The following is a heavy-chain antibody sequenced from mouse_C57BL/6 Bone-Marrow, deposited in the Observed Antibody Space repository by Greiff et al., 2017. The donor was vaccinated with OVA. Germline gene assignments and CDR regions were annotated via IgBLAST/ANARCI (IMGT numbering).Heavy chain of an antibody. Sequence: QVQLKESGAELMKPGASVKLSCKATGYTFTGYWIEWVKQRPGHGLEWIGEILPGSGSTNYNEKFKGKATFTADTSSNTAYMQLSGLTTEDSAIYYCACYYYGRFAYWGQGTLVTVSA. J-gene: IGHJ3*01. CDR3: ACYYYGRFAY. CDR1: GYTFTGYW. D-gene: IGHD1-1*01. V-gene: IGHV1-9*01. CDR2: ILPGSGST.